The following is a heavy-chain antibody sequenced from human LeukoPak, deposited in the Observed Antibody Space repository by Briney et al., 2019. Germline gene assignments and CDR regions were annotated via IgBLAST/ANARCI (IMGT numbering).Heavy chain of an antibody. V-gene: IGHV3-30-3*01. J-gene: IGHJ4*02. CDR1: GFTFSSYA. CDR3: ARDQATGSFDY. CDR2: ISYDGSNK. D-gene: IGHD5-12*01. Sequence: GGSLRLSCAASGFTFSSYAMHWVRQAPGKGLEWVAVISYDGSNKYYADSVKGRFTISRDNSKNTLYLQMNSLRAEDTAVYYCARDQATGSFDYWGQGTLVTVSS.